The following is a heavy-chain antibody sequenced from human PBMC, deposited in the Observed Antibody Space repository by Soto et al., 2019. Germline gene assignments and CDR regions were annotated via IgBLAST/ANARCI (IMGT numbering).Heavy chain of an antibody. Sequence: PSETLSLTCAVYGGSFSGYYWSWIRQPPGKGLEWIGEISHSGSTNYNPSLKSRVTISVDTSKNQFSLKLSSVTAADTAVYYCARARIAPNYYYGMDVWGQGTTVTVSS. CDR2: ISHSGST. V-gene: IGHV4-34*01. CDR3: ARARIAPNYYYGMDV. CDR1: GGSFSGYY. J-gene: IGHJ6*02. D-gene: IGHD6-13*01.